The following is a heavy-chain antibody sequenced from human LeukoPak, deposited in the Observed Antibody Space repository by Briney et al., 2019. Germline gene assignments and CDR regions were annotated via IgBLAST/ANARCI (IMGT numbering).Heavy chain of an antibody. CDR1: GGSISSYY. Sequence: SETLSLTCTVSGGSISSYYWSWIRQPPGKGLEWIGYIYYSGSTNYNPSLKSRVTISVDTSKNQFSLKLSSVTAADTAVYYCGRDLLAVAGNYYYYYMDVWGKGTTVTVSS. J-gene: IGHJ6*03. CDR3: GRDLLAVAGNYYYYYMDV. CDR2: IYYSGST. D-gene: IGHD6-19*01. V-gene: IGHV4-59*01.